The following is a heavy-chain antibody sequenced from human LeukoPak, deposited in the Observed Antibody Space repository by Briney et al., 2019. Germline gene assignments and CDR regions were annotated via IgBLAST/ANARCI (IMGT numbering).Heavy chain of an antibody. CDR2: INPSGGST. D-gene: IGHD5-18*01. CDR3: ASGYNYGLGDY. J-gene: IGHJ4*02. Sequence: ASVKVSCKASGYTFTNYYMNWVRQAPGQGLEWMGIINPSGGSTSYAQKFQGRVTVTRDTSTDTVYMELSSLRSEDTAVYYCASGYNYGLGDYWGQGTLVTVSS. V-gene: IGHV1-46*01. CDR1: GYTFTNYY.